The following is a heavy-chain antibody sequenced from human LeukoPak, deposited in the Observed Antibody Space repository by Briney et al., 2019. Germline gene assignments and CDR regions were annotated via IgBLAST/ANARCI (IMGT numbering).Heavy chain of an antibody. Sequence: GGSLRLPCAASGFTFSTYSLNWVRQPPGKGLEWVSIIYSGGTTYYADSVQGRFTISRDNSKNTVYLQMNSLRVEDTAVYYCARDPRTTGKSNYGMDVWGQGTTVTVSS. V-gene: IGHV3-53*01. D-gene: IGHD4-17*01. CDR1: GFTFSTYS. CDR2: IYSGGTT. CDR3: ARDPRTTGKSNYGMDV. J-gene: IGHJ6*02.